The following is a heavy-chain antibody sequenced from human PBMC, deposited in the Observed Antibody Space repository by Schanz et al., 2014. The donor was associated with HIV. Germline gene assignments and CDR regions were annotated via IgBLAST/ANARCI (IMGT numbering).Heavy chain of an antibody. D-gene: IGHD6-6*01. Sequence: VQLLESGGGLVQPGGSLRLSCAASGFTFRSYGMHWVRQAPGKGLEWVAVIWYDGSNKYYADSVKGRFTISRDNSKNTLYLQMNSLRAEDTAVYFCANTEFPYSSSSDYYYGMDVWGQGTTVTVSS. CDR1: GFTFRSYG. V-gene: IGHV3-33*06. J-gene: IGHJ6*02. CDR3: ANTEFPYSSSSDYYYGMDV. CDR2: IWYDGSNK.